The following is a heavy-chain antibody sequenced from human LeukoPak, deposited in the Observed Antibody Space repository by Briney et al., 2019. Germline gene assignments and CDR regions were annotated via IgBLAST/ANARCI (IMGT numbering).Heavy chain of an antibody. CDR1: GFTFSSYA. CDR3: ASQRGGIDY. Sequence: GGSLSLSCAASGFTFSSYAMSWVRQAPGKGLEWVSAISGSRSNTYYADSVKGRFTISRDNSKNTLYLQMNSLRADDTAVYYCASQRGGIDYWGQGTLVTVSS. CDR2: ISGSRSNT. D-gene: IGHD3-10*01. J-gene: IGHJ4*02. V-gene: IGHV3-23*01.